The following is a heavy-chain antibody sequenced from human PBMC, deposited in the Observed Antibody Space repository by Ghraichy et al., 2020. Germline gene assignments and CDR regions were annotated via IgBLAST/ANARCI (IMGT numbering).Heavy chain of an antibody. J-gene: IGHJ4*02. V-gene: IGHV1-18*01. D-gene: IGHD3-22*01. Sequence: ASVKVSCKASGYTFTSYGISWVRQAPGQGLEWMGWISAYNGNTNYAQKLQGRVTMTADTSTNTAYMELRSLRSDDTAVYYCARDRLNHYESSCYYSLGFDYWGQGTLVTVSS. CDR2: ISAYNGNT. CDR1: GYTFTSYG. CDR3: ARDRLNHYESSCYYSLGFDY.